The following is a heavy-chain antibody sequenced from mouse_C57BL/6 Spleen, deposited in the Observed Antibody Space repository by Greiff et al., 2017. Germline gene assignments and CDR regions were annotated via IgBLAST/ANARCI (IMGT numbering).Heavy chain of an antibody. Sequence: VKVVESGPGLVQPSQSLSITCTVSGFSLTSYGVHWVRQAPGKGLEWLGVIWSGGSTDYNAAFISRLSINKDNSKSKVFFKMNSMQADDTAIYYCARTWAMDYWGQGTSVTVSS. J-gene: IGHJ4*01. CDR2: IWSGGST. CDR3: ARTWAMDY. V-gene: IGHV2-2*01. CDR1: GFSLTSYG.